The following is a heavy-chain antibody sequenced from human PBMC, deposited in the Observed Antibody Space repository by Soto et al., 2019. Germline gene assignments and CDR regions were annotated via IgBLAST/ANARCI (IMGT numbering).Heavy chain of an antibody. CDR3: ARQDSFDV. J-gene: IGHJ3*01. CDR2: INTGNGGT. Sequence: QVQLVQSGAEVKEPGASVKASCKASGYTFTTYGIHWVRQAPGQSLEWMGWINTGNGGTAVSQKFRGRVTITRDTVATTVYMEVSSLTTEDTAVYYCARQDSFDVWGQGTMVTVSS. V-gene: IGHV1-3*04. CDR1: GYTFTTYG.